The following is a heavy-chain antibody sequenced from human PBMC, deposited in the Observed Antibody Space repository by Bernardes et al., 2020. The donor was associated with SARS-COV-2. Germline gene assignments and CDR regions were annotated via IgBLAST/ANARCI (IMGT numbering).Heavy chain of an antibody. CDR1: GFMFRNYW. D-gene: IGHD2-21*01. Sequence: GGSLRLSCVASGFMFRNYWMSWVRQAPGKGLEWVANIKPDGSEEYYVDSVKGRFTISRDNAKNLLYLQVDSLRAEDTAVFYCAREWHKSNYYYNGLDVWGQGTTVTVSS. CDR2: IKPDGSEE. J-gene: IGHJ6*02. CDR3: AREWHKSNYYYNGLDV. V-gene: IGHV3-7*01.